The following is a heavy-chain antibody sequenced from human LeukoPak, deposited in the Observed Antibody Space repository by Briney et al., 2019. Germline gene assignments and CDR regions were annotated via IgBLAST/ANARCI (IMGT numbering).Heavy chain of an antibody. Sequence: GGSLRLSCTASGFTFSSYAMTWVRQAPGKGLEWVSAISGSGGSTYYADSVKGRFTISRDNSKNTLYLQMDSLRAEDTAVYYCAKPLPEPGHSYGYVPPDYWGRGTLVTVSS. J-gene: IGHJ4*02. V-gene: IGHV3-23*01. D-gene: IGHD5-18*01. CDR1: GFTFSSYA. CDR3: AKPLPEPGHSYGYVPPDY. CDR2: ISGSGGST.